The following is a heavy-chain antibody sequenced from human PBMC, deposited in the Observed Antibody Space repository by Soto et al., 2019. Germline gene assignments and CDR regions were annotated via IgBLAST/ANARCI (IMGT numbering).Heavy chain of an antibody. Sequence: GGSLRLSCAASGFTFSSYGMHWVRQAPGKGLEWVAVIWYDGSNKYYADSVKGRFTISRDNSKNTLYLQMNSLRAEDTAVYYCAREGAGGSYRDAFDIWGQGTMVT. V-gene: IGHV3-33*01. D-gene: IGHD1-26*01. CDR3: AREGAGGSYRDAFDI. J-gene: IGHJ3*02. CDR2: IWYDGSNK. CDR1: GFTFSSYG.